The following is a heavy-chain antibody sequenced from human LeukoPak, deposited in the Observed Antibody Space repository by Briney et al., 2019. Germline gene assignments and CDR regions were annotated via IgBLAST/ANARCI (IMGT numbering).Heavy chain of an antibody. Sequence: SETLSLTCAVSGGSISSGGYSWSWIRQPPGKGLEWIGYIYHSGSTYYNPSLKSRVTITVDRSKNQFSLKLSSVTAADTAVYYCARYQRITMVRGVIGWFDPWGQGTLVTVSS. CDR1: GGSISSGGYS. J-gene: IGHJ5*02. CDR3: ARYQRITMVRGVIGWFDP. V-gene: IGHV4-30-2*01. CDR2: IYHSGST. D-gene: IGHD3-10*01.